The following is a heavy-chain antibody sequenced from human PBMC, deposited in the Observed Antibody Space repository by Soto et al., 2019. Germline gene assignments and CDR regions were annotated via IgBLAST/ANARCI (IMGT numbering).Heavy chain of an antibody. CDR2: IKQDGSEK. D-gene: IGHD2-2*02. CDR1: GFTFSSYW. J-gene: IGHJ6*02. Sequence: GGSLILSCAASGFTFSSYWMSWVRQAPGKGLEWVANIKQDGSEKYYVDSVKGRFTISRDNAKNSLYLQMHSLRAEDTAVYYCARDRELDCTSPRCYTPVCTDVWGQGTTVTVSS. CDR3: ARDRELDCTSPRCYTPVCTDV. V-gene: IGHV3-7*01.